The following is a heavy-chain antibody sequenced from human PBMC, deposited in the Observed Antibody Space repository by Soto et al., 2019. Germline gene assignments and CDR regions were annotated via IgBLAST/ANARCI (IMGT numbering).Heavy chain of an antibody. CDR3: ARERITIFGVVIIYDAFDL. CDR1: GGSFSGYY. J-gene: IGHJ3*01. CDR2: INHSGST. Sequence: QVQLQQWGAGLLKPSETLSLTCAVYGGSFSGYYWSWIRQPPGKGLEWMGEINHSGSTNYNPSLKSRVTISVDTSKNQFSLELRSVTDAETAVYYCARERITIFGVVIIYDAFDLWGQGTMVTVSS. D-gene: IGHD3-3*01. V-gene: IGHV4-34*01.